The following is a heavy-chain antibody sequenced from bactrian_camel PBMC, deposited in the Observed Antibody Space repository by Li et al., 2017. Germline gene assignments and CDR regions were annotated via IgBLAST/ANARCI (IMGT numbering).Heavy chain of an antibody. Sequence: VQLVESGGGLVQPGGSLRLSCAASGFQFSAYDMSWVRQAPGKGLECVSIVNTRGQPSYSADSVKDRFTISRDSAKNTLYLQMNSLKPEDTAIYYCAAERRGIYDSCSDSPGGYRYWGQGTQVTVS. CDR2: VNTRGQPS. D-gene: IGHD3*01. CDR1: GFQFSAYD. CDR3: AAERRGIYDSCSDSPGGYRY. J-gene: IGHJ4*01. V-gene: IGHV3S31*01.